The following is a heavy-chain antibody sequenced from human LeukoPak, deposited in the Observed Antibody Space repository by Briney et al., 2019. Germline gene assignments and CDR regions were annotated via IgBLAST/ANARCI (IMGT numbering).Heavy chain of an antibody. Sequence: GGPLRLSCAPSGFTVSTNYMNWVRHPPGKGLEWVSILYSGSDTYYADSVKGRFTISRDSSKNILSLQMNNLRAEDTAVYYCARVGDHFHWYLDLWGRGTLVTVSS. CDR1: GFTVSTNY. D-gene: IGHD3-3*02. V-gene: IGHV3-53*01. CDR2: LYSGSDT. J-gene: IGHJ2*01. CDR3: ARVGDHFHWYLDL.